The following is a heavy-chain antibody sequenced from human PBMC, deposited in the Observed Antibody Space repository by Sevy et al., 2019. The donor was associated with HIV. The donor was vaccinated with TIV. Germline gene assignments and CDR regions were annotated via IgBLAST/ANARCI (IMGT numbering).Heavy chain of an antibody. Sequence: GGSLRLSCAASGFSFISYGMSWVRQTPGKGLEWVSAISGNGGSSTYYADSVKGRFTISRDNSKNTLYLQMNSLRDEDTAVYYCAKGGFTMVRGVFDYWGQRTLVTVSS. D-gene: IGHD3-10*01. CDR2: ISGNGGSST. J-gene: IGHJ4*02. CDR3: AKGGFTMVRGVFDY. V-gene: IGHV3-23*01. CDR1: GFSFISYG.